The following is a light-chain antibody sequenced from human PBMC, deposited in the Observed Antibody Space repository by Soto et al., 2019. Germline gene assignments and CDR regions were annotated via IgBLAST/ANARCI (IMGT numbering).Light chain of an antibody. J-gene: IGKJ5*01. V-gene: IGKV3-11*01. CDR2: DAS. Sequence: EIVLTQSPATLSLSPGERDTLSCRASQSVKTFLVWYQQRPGQPPRLLIHDASHRAAGIPARFSGSGFGTDFTLTISSLEPEDAAVYYGQQRSNWPPITFGQGTRLEI. CDR3: QQRSNWPPIT. CDR1: QSVKTF.